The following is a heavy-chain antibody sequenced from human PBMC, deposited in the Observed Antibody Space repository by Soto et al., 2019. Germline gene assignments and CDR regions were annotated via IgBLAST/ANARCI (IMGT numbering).Heavy chain of an antibody. J-gene: IGHJ6*02. D-gene: IGHD3-9*01. CDR2: IWYDGSNK. CDR1: GFTFSSYG. V-gene: IGHV3-33*01. Sequence: QVQLVESGGGVVQPGRSLRLSCAASGFTFSSYGMHWVRQAPGKGLEWVAVIWYDGSNKYYADSVKRRFTIYRENSKNTLYLQMNSLRAEDTAVYYCARGLLTGPHIHHDMDVWGQGTTVTVSS. CDR3: ARGLLTGPHIHHDMDV.